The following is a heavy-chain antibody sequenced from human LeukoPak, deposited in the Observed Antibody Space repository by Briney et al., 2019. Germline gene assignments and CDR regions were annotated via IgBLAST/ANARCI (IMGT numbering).Heavy chain of an antibody. CDR1: GYTFTSYA. Sequence: GAPVKVSCKASGYTFTSYAMHWVRQAPGQRLEWMGWINAGNGNTKYSQKFQGRVTITRDTSASTAYMELSSLRSEDTAVYYCARARASRYYFDYWGQGTLVTVSS. CDR2: INAGNGNT. CDR3: ARARASRYYFDY. D-gene: IGHD3-16*02. V-gene: IGHV1-3*01. J-gene: IGHJ4*02.